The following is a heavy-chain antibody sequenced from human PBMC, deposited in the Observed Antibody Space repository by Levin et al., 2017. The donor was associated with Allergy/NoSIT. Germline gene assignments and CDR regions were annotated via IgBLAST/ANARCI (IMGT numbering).Heavy chain of an antibody. CDR3: VARSNGMDV. CDR2: IYSGGRA. CDR1: EFIVSSNY. D-gene: IGHD5-12*01. J-gene: IGHJ6*02. V-gene: IGHV3-66*01. Sequence: LSLTCAASEFIVSSNYMSWVRQAPGKGLDWVSVIYSGGRAYYADSVKGRFTISRDNSKNTLYLQMNSLRAEEPAVYYCVARSNGMDVWGQGTTVTVSS.